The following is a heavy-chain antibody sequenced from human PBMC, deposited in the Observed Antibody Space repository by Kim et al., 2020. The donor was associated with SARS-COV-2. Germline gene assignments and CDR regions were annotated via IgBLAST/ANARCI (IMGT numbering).Heavy chain of an antibody. CDR3: SRGRLNHFDWPLDY. Sequence: SETLSLTCAVYGGSFSGYYWSWIRQPPGKGLEWIGEINHSGSTNYNPSLNSRVTISVDTSKNQFYLKLSSVTAADTDVYYCSRGRLNHFDWPLDYWGQGT. CDR2: INHSGST. D-gene: IGHD3-9*01. V-gene: IGHV4-34*01. CDR1: GGSFSGYY. J-gene: IGHJ4*02.